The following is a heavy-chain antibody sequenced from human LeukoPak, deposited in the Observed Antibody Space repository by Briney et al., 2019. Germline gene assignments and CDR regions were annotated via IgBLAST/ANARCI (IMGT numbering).Heavy chain of an antibody. J-gene: IGHJ4*02. CDR2: ISGSGGST. CDR3: AKVLVKYYYDSKFDY. V-gene: IGHV3-23*01. D-gene: IGHD3-22*01. Sequence: GGSLRLSCAASGFTFSSYWMSWVRQAPGKGLEWVSAISGSGGSTYYADSVKGRFTISRDNSKNTLYLQMNSLRAEDTAVYYCAKVLVKYYYDSKFDYWGQGTLVTVSS. CDR1: GFTFSSYW.